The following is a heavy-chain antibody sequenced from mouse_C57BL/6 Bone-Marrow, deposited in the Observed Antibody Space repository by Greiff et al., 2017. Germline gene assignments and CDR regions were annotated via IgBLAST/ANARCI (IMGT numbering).Heavy chain of an antibody. Sequence: VMLVESGPELVKPGASVKLSCKASGYTFTSYDINWVKQRPGQGLEWIGWIYPRDGSTKYNEKFKGKATLTVDTSSSTAYMELHSLTSEDSAVYFCARGGWLLLWYFDVWGTGTTVTVSS. CDR2: IYPRDGST. J-gene: IGHJ1*03. D-gene: IGHD2-3*01. CDR1: GYTFTSYD. CDR3: ARGGWLLLWYFDV. V-gene: IGHV1-85*01.